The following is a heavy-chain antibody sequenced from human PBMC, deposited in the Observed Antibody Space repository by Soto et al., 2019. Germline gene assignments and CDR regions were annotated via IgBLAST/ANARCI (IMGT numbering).Heavy chain of an antibody. CDR2: IYHSGST. Sequence: TLSLTCAVSVGSISSSNWWSWVRQPPGKGLEWIGEIYHSGSTNYNPSLKSRVTISVDKSKNQFSLKLSSVTAADTAVYYCARRLPDYYYGMDVWGQGTTVTVSS. D-gene: IGHD2-15*01. CDR3: ARRLPDYYYGMDV. J-gene: IGHJ6*02. V-gene: IGHV4-4*02. CDR1: VGSISSSNW.